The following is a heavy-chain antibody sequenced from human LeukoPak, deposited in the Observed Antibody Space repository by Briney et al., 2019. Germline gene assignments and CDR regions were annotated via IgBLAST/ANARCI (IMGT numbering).Heavy chain of an antibody. CDR1: VGSFSGYY. V-gene: IGHV4-34*01. J-gene: IGHJ4*02. CDR3: GIGPGYSSGWCGY. D-gene: IGHD6-19*01. CDR2: INHSGST. Sequence: ASETLSLTCALYVGSFSGYYWSGIRQPPGKGLECIGEINHSGSTNYNPSLKSRVTISLDTSQKQLSLKQRTVNAPGTGLYICGIGPGYSSGWCGYWVQGTVNTVSP.